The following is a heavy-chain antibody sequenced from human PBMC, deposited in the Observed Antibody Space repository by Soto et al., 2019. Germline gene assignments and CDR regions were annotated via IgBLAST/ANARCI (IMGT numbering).Heavy chain of an antibody. CDR1: GFTFSDYA. CDR2: ISGGGSGA. D-gene: IGHD2-15*01. V-gene: IGHV3-23*01. Sequence: EVQLLESGGGLVQPGGSLRLSCAASGFTFSDYAMTWVRQAPGKGLEWVSGISGGGSGAYYADSVKGRFTISRANSKNALFLRMDSLRAEDTVVYYCAKDLWWYLHWGQGTLVTVSS. CDR3: AKDLWWYLH. J-gene: IGHJ4*02.